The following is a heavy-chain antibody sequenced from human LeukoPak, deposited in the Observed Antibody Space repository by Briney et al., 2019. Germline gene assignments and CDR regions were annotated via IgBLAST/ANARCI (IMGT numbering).Heavy chain of an antibody. D-gene: IGHD2-2*01. Sequence: PGGSLRLSCAASGFTFSNAWMSWVRQAPGKGLEWVGRIKSKTDGGTTDYAAPVKGRFTISRDDSKNTLYLQMNSLKTEDTAVYYCTTSEVPAAPVPVEHWGQGTPVTVSS. CDR3: TTSEVPAAPVPVEH. CDR1: GFTFSNAW. V-gene: IGHV3-15*01. CDR2: IKSKTDGGTT. J-gene: IGHJ1*01.